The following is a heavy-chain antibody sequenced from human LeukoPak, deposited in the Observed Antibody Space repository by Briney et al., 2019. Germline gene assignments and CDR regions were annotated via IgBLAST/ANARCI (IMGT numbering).Heavy chain of an antibody. V-gene: IGHV1-69*13. Sequence: GASVKVSCKTSGYTFNSYDISWVRQAPGQGLEWMGGIIPIFGTANYAQKFQGRVTITADESTSTAYMELSSLRSEDTAVYYCARRLPSIAPHRGGAFDIWGQGTMVTVSS. CDR1: GYTFNSYD. D-gene: IGHD6-6*01. J-gene: IGHJ3*02. CDR3: ARRLPSIAPHRGGAFDI. CDR2: IIPIFGTA.